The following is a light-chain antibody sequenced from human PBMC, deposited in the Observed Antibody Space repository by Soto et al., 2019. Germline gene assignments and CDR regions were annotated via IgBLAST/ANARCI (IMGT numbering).Light chain of an antibody. CDR1: QSVSSN. CDR3: KQYNNWWT. Sequence: ELVMTQSPATLSFSPGDRATLSCRASQSVSSNLAWYQQKPGQAPRLLIYGASTRAAGIPARFSGSGSGTDFTLTIRSLQSEDFAVYYCKQYNNWWTFGQGTKVDIK. V-gene: IGKV3-15*01. CDR2: GAS. J-gene: IGKJ1*01.